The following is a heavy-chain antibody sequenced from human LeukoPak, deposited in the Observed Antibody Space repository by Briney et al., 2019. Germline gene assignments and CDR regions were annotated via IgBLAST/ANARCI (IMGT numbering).Heavy chain of an antibody. Sequence: SETLSLTCTVSGGSISNYYWSWIRQPAGKGLEWIGYIYHSGTTYYNPSLKSRVTISVDRSKNQFSLRLSSVTAADTAAYYCARTSSLAQTFDYWGQGTLVTVSS. CDR2: IYHSGTT. CDR1: GGSISNYY. D-gene: IGHD3-16*01. J-gene: IGHJ4*02. CDR3: ARTSSLAQTFDY. V-gene: IGHV4-59*12.